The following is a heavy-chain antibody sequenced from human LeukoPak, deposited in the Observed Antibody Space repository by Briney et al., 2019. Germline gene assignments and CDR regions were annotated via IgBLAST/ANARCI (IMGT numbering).Heavy chain of an antibody. D-gene: IGHD2-15*01. CDR3: ARALGYCSGGSCTRGYNWFDP. CDR1: GGSISSSDYY. V-gene: IGHV4-39*01. CDR2: IYFGGST. Sequence: PSETLSLTCTVSGGSISSSDYYWGWIRQPPGKGLEWIGSIYFGGSTYYNPSLKSRVIISVDTSMNQFSLKLSFVTTADTAVYYCARALGYCSGGSCTRGYNWFDPWAREPWSPSPQ. J-gene: IGHJ5*02.